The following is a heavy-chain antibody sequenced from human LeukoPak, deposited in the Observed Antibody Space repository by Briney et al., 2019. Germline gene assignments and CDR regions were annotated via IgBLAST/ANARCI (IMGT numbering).Heavy chain of an antibody. CDR2: ISSSGSTI. Sequence: GGSLRLSCAASGFTFSDYYMSWIRQAPGKGLEWVSYISSSGSTIYYADSVKGRFTISRDNAKNSLYLQMNSLRAEDTAAYYCARGGVLWVSANLFDYWGQGTLVTVSS. CDR3: ARGGVLWVSANLFDY. D-gene: IGHD2/OR15-2a*01. CDR1: GFTFSDYY. J-gene: IGHJ4*02. V-gene: IGHV3-11*01.